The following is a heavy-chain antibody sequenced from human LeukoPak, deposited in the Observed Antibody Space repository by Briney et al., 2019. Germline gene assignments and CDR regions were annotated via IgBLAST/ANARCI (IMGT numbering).Heavy chain of an antibody. CDR2: IYYTGNT. V-gene: IGHV4-39*01. CDR3: ARQTGSGLFILP. CDR1: GVSIITSNSF. Sequence: SETLSLTCTVSGVSIITSNSFWGWIRQPPGKGLEWIGSIYYTGNTYYDASLKSQVSISIDTAKNQFSLRLTSVTAADTAVYFCARQTGSGLFILPGGQGTLVTVSS. J-gene: IGHJ4*02. D-gene: IGHD3/OR15-3a*01.